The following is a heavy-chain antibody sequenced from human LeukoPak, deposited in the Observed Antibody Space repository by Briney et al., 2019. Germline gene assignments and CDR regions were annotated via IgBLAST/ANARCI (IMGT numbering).Heavy chain of an antibody. V-gene: IGHV3-21*01. CDR3: ARWHQLALDY. CDR1: GFTFSAYS. CDR2: ISSSGSYI. J-gene: IGHJ4*02. D-gene: IGHD6-13*01. Sequence: GGSLRLSCAASGFTFSAYSMNWVRQAPGKGLEWVSSISSSGSYIYYADSVKGRFIISRDNAKNLLYLQMYSLRAEDTAVYYCARWHQLALDYWGQGTLVTVSS.